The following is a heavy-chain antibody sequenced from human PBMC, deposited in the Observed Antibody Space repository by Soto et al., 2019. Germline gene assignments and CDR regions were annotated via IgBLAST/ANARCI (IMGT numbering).Heavy chain of an antibody. D-gene: IGHD5-12*01. CDR1: GGSISTSAYY. V-gene: IGHV4-39*01. Sequence: SETLSLTCTVSGGSISTSAYYWGWIRQPPGKGLEWIGTIYNSGTSYHNPSLKSRVTISVDTSKNQISLKLTSMTATDTTVYYCASRVEGLYSGNDRYYFYYWGQGTLVTVSS. CDR3: ASRVEGLYSGNDRYYFYY. CDR2: IYNSGTS. J-gene: IGHJ4*02.